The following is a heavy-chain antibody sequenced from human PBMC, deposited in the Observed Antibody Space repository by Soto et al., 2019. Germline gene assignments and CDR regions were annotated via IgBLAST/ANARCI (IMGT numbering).Heavy chain of an antibody. CDR2: INAGNGNT. J-gene: IGHJ3*02. V-gene: IGHV1-3*01. Sequence: QVQLVQSGAEVKKPGASVKVSCKASGYTFTSYAMHWVRQAPGQRLEWMGWINAGNGNTKYSQKFQGRVTITRDTSASTDYMELSRLRAEDTAVYYCARGASMVRGVILDAFDIWGQGTMVTVSS. CDR3: ARGASMVRGVILDAFDI. CDR1: GYTFTSYA. D-gene: IGHD3-10*01.